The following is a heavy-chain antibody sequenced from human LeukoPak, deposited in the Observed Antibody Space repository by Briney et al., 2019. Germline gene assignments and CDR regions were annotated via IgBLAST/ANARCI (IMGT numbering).Heavy chain of an antibody. CDR3: ARATMVRGVSLYYFDY. Sequence: GASVKVSCKASGYTFTSYDINWVRQATGQGLEWMGWMNPNSGNTGYAQKFQGRVTMTRNTSISTAYMELSSLRSEDTAVYYCARATMVRGVSLYYFDYWGQGTLVTVSS. J-gene: IGHJ4*02. CDR2: MNPNSGNT. CDR1: GYTFTSYD. D-gene: IGHD3-10*01. V-gene: IGHV1-8*01.